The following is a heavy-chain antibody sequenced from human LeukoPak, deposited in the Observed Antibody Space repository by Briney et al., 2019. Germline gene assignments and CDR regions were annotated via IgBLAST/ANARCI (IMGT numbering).Heavy chain of an antibody. CDR2: ISSSSSYI. CDR3: ARDYDFWSGYYIGADPSYYFDY. Sequence: GGSLRLSCAASGFTFSSYSMNWVRQAPGKGLEWVSSISSSSSYIYYADSVKGRFTISRDNAKNSLYLQMNSLRAEDTAVYYCARDYDFWSGYYIGADPSYYFDYWGQGTLVTVSS. D-gene: IGHD3-3*01. CDR1: GFTFSSYS. J-gene: IGHJ4*02. V-gene: IGHV3-21*01.